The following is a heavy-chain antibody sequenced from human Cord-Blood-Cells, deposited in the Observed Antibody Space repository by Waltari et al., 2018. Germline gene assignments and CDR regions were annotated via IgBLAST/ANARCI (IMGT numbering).Heavy chain of an antibody. CDR2: IYYSGST. D-gene: IGHD6-6*01. CDR1: GGSISSSSYY. Sequence: QLQLQESGPGLVKPSETLSLTCTVSGGSISSSSYYWGWIRQPPGKGLEWIGSIYYSGSTFYSPSLKSRVTIAVDTSKNQFSLKLSSVTAADTAVYYCARSRNFDYWGQGTLVTVSS. J-gene: IGHJ4*02. CDR3: ARSRNFDY. V-gene: IGHV4-39*01.